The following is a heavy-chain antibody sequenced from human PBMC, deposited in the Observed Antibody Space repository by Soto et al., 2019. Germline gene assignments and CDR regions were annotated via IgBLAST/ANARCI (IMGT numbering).Heavy chain of an antibody. J-gene: IGHJ4*02. D-gene: IGHD6-19*01. CDR3: SRVTAGPARQGTDY. V-gene: IGHV4-30-2*05. CDR2: IYHSGST. Sequence: PSETLSLTCAVSGGSISSGGYSWSWIRQTPGKGLEWIGYIYHSGSTYYNPSLESRVTISVDTSKNQFSLKLSSVTAADTAVYYCSRVTAGPARQGTDYWGRRTLVTVSS. CDR1: GGSISSGGYS.